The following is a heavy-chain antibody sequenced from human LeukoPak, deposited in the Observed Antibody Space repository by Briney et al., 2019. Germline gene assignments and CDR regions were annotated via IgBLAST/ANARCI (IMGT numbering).Heavy chain of an antibody. CDR1: GGSISSGDYY. CDR2: IYYSGST. V-gene: IGHV4-30-4*01. J-gene: IGHJ3*02. CDR3: ARDTAMVNAFDI. Sequence: SQTLSLTCTVSGGSISSGDYYWGWIRQPPGTGLEWIGYIYYSGSTYYNPSLKSRVTISVDTSKNQFSLKLSSVTAADTAVYYCARDTAMVNAFDIWGQGTMVTVSS. D-gene: IGHD5-18*01.